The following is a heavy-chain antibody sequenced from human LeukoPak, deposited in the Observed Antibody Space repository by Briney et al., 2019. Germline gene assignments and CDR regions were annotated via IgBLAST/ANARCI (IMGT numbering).Heavy chain of an antibody. D-gene: IGHD2-15*01. V-gene: IGHV4-59*01. Sequence: SETLSLTCTVSGGSISSYYWSWIRQPPGKGLEWIGYIYYSGSTNYNPSLKSRVTISVDTSKNQFSLKLSSVTAADTAVYYCASGGYCSGGSCYSNPFDYWGQGTLVTVSS. CDR3: ASGGYCSGGSCYSNPFDY. J-gene: IGHJ4*02. CDR1: GGSISSYY. CDR2: IYYSGST.